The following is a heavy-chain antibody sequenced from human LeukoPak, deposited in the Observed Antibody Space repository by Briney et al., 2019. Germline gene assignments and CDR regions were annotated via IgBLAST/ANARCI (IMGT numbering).Heavy chain of an antibody. CDR1: GFTFSSYA. CDR3: VKGGSAYGDYQYYFDY. D-gene: IGHD4-17*01. V-gene: IGHV3-64D*06. J-gene: IGHJ4*02. CDR2: ISSNGGST. Sequence: GGSLRLSCSASGFTFSSYAMHWVRQAPGKGLEYVSAISSNGGSTYYEDSVKGRFTISRDNSKNTLYLQMSSLRAEDTAVYYCVKGGSAYGDYQYYFDYWGQRTLVTVSS.